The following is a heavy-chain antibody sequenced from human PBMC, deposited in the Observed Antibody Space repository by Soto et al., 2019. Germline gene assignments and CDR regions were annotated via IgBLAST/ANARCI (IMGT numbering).Heavy chain of an antibody. J-gene: IGHJ3*02. CDR1: GSSFPKYP. CDR2: ISHDGVTK. V-gene: IGHV3-30-3*01. Sequence: PGGSLRLSCAASGSSFPKYPMHWVRQTPDKGLEWVAVISHDGVTKNSADSVKGRFSISRDNSKNSLYLQMNSLRAEDTAVFYCARGQYLVFDAFDIWGQGTMVTVSS. CDR3: ARGQYLVFDAFDI. D-gene: IGHD6-13*01.